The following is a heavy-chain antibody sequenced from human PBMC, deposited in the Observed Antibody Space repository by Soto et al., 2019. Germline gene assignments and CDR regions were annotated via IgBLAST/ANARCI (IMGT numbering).Heavy chain of an antibody. CDR3: ARSGDGMDV. D-gene: IGHD3-3*01. CDR1: GYTFTNYA. CDR2: INVGNGNT. V-gene: IGHV1-3*05. Sequence: QVQLVQSGAEEKKPGASVKVSCKASGYTFTNYAMHWVRQAPGQRLEWMGWINVGNGNTKYSQKFQGRVTITRDTSASTADMELSSLRSEDTAVYYCARSGDGMDVWGQGTTVTV. J-gene: IGHJ6*02.